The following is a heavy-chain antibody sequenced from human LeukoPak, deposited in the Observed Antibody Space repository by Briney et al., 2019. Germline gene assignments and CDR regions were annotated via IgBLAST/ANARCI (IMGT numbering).Heavy chain of an antibody. CDR3: ARDNDFDY. J-gene: IGHJ4*02. CDR1: GYTFTSYD. Sequence: GASVKVSCTASGYTFTSYDINWVRQATGQGLEWMGIIYPGGGSTSYAQKFQGRVTMTRDMSTSTVYMELSSLRSEDTAVYYCARDNDFDYWGQGTLVTVSS. CDR2: IYPGGGST. D-gene: IGHD2-8*01. V-gene: IGHV1-46*01.